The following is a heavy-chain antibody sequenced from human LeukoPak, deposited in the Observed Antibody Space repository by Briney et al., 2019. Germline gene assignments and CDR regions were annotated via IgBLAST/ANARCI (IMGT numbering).Heavy chain of an antibody. CDR2: IIPIFGTA. Sequence: SVKVSCKASGGTFSSYAISWVRQAPGQGLEWMGGIIPIFGTANYAQKFQGRATITADESTSTAYMELSSLRSEDTAVYYCARGDTSTTENWFDPWGQGTLVTVSS. J-gene: IGHJ5*02. CDR3: ARGDTSTTENWFDP. CDR1: GGTFSSYA. D-gene: IGHD3-16*01. V-gene: IGHV1-69*13.